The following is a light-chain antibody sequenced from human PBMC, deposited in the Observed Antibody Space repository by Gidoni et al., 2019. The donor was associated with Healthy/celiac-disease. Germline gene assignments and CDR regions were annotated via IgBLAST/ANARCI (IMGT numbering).Light chain of an antibody. CDR2: GAS. V-gene: IGKV3-20*01. J-gene: IGKJ1*01. CDR3: QQYGSSPKT. Sequence: EIVLTQSPGTLSLSPGERATLSCRASQSVSSSYLAWYQQKPGQAPRLLIYGASSRATGIPDRFSGSGSGTDFTLTISRLAPEDFAVYYCQQYGSSPKTFGQXTKVEIK. CDR1: QSVSSSY.